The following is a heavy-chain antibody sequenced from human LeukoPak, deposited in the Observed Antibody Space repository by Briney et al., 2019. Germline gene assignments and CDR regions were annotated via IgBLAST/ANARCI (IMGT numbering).Heavy chain of an antibody. CDR1: GGSISGYY. J-gene: IGHJ4*02. Sequence: PSETLSLTCTVSGGSISGYYWNWIRQSPEKGLEWIGYIYYSGTINYNPSLKARVTMSIDTSKNQFSLKLSSVTAADTAVYYCARPLWFGEFLPPFDYWGQGTLVTVSS. D-gene: IGHD3-10*01. CDR3: ARPLWFGEFLPPFDY. CDR2: IYYSGTI. V-gene: IGHV4-59*12.